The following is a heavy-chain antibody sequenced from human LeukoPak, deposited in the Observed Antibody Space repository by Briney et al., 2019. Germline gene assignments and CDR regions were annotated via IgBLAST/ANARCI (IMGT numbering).Heavy chain of an antibody. Sequence: GGSLRLSCAASGFTFSSYGMHWVRQAPGKGLQWVAAISYDGSNKYYADSVKGRFTVSRDNSKNTLYLQMNSLRGEDTAVYYCARVVGSHYAFDYWGQGTLVTVPS. CDR2: ISYDGSNK. D-gene: IGHD1-26*01. V-gene: IGHV3-30*03. J-gene: IGHJ4*02. CDR3: ARVVGSHYAFDY. CDR1: GFTFSSYG.